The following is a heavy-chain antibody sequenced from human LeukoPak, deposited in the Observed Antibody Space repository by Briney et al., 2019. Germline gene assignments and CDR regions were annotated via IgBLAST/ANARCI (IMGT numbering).Heavy chain of an antibody. Sequence: PSETLSLTCSVSGVSISAYYWSWIRQPAGKGLEWIGRMYPREIISASEHTNYNPSLKSPVSMSRHTSKNHVSLKLRSVPAADTAVYYCARDPTTVTTIFDSWGQGTLVTVSS. D-gene: IGHD4-17*01. CDR3: ARDPTTVTTIFDS. V-gene: IGHV4-4*07. J-gene: IGHJ4*02. CDR1: GVSISAYY. CDR2: MYPREIISASEHT.